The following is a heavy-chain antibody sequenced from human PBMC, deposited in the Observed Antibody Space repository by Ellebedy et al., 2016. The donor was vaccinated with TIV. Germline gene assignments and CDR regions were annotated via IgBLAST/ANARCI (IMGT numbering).Heavy chain of an antibody. CDR3: ARQRNSHVWFDPFDS. CDR2: FYGSGST. V-gene: IGHV4-59*08. J-gene: IGHJ4*02. D-gene: IGHD3-10*01. Sequence: MPSETLSLTCTVSGGSISGYHWSWIRQPPGKGLEWLGYFYGSGSTKYNPSLYSRVLISVDTSKNQFSLRLSSVTAADTAVYFCARQRNSHVWFDPFDSWGQGTLVTVSS. CDR1: GGSISGYH.